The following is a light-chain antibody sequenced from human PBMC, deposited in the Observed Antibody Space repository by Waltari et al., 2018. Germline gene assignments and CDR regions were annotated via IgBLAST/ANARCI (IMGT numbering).Light chain of an antibody. CDR2: GAS. V-gene: IGKV1-33*01. Sequence: DIQMTQSPSSLSASVGDRVTITCQASQDIGNDLTWYQQKPGKAPKLLIYGASNLEVGVPSRFSGSGSGTDFTFTISSLQPEDIATYYCQQYDNLPPFTFGPGTKVDIK. J-gene: IGKJ3*01. CDR1: QDIGND. CDR3: QQYDNLPPFT.